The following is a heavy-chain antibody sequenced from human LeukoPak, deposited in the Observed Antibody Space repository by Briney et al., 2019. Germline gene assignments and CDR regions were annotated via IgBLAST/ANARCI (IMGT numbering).Heavy chain of an antibody. CDR1: GYTFTSYA. J-gene: IGHJ5*02. CDR2: INTNTGNP. Sequence: ASVKVSCKASGYTFTSYAMNWVRQAPGQGLEWMGWINTNTGNPTYAQGFTGRFVFSLDTSVSTAYLQISSLKAEDTAVYYCARARRITMVRGVQYNWFDPWGQGTLVTVSS. D-gene: IGHD3-10*01. CDR3: ARARRITMVRGVQYNWFDP. V-gene: IGHV7-4-1*02.